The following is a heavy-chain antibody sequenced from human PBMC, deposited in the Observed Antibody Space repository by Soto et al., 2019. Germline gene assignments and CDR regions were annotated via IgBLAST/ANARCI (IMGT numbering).Heavy chain of an antibody. CDR1: GDSITRSGFY. Sequence: QLHLHESGPGLVKPSETLSLSCSVSGDSITRSGFYWAWIRRPPGKELEWIGSMYHTGSTYYKPSFESRLTLSVDTSKSQFSLRLTSMTAADAGVYFCERVRGGDTHVFDFWGQGARVTVSS. V-gene: IGHV4-39*01. J-gene: IGHJ4*02. D-gene: IGHD3-10*01. CDR3: ERVRGGDTHVFDF. CDR2: MYHTGST.